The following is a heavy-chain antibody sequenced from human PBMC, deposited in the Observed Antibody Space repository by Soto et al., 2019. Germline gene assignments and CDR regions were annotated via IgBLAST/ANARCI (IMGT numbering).Heavy chain of an antibody. D-gene: IGHD4-4*01. CDR1: GFTFSSYG. CDR3: AKDAPLTVTSYGMDV. J-gene: IGHJ6*02. V-gene: IGHV3-30*18. Sequence: PGGSLRLSCAASGFTFSSYGMQWVRHAPGKGLEWVAVISYDGSNKYYADSVKGRFTISRDNSKNTLYLQMNSLRAEDTAVYYCAKDAPLTVTSYGMDVWGQGTTVTVSS. CDR2: ISYDGSNK.